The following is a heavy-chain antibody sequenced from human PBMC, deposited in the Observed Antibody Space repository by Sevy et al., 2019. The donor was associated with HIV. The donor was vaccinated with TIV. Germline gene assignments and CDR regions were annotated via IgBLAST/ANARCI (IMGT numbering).Heavy chain of an antibody. V-gene: IGHV3-23*01. CDR2: ISGSGANT. CDR3: AKHVGNPSGAFDI. D-gene: IGHD3-10*01. J-gene: IGHJ3*02. Sequence: GGSLRLSCAAFGFNFNTYAISWVRQAPGKGLEWVSTISGSGANTFYADSVKGQFTISRDNSQNTMYLQMNSLRADDAAIYYCAKHVGNPSGAFDIWGQGTTVTVSS. CDR1: GFNFNTYA.